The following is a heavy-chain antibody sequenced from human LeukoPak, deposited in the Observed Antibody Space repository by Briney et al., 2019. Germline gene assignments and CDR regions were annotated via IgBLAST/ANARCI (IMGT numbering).Heavy chain of an antibody. Sequence: GGSLRLSCAASGFTFSSYAMSWVRQAPGKGLEWVSTISGSGGSTYSADSVKGRFTISRDNSKNTLYLQMNSLRAEDTAVYYCAKSYGDYLGYFDSWGQGTLVTVSS. CDR3: AKSYGDYLGYFDS. V-gene: IGHV3-23*01. CDR1: GFTFSSYA. CDR2: ISGSGGST. D-gene: IGHD4-17*01. J-gene: IGHJ4*02.